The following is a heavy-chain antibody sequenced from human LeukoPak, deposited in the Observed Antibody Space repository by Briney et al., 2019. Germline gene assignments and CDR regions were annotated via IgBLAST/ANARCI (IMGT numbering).Heavy chain of an antibody. CDR1: GGSINTYF. D-gene: IGHD3-22*01. CDR3: ARDGSSFDGSGSFDAFDV. CDR2: ISTSGGT. V-gene: IGHV4-59*01. J-gene: IGHJ3*01. Sequence: PSETLSLTCTVSGGSINTYFWSWIRQAPGKGLEWIGFISTSGGTKHNPSLKSRATISVDTSKNQFSLKLTSLTAADTALYFCARDGSSFDGSGSFDAFDVWGRGTMVIVSS.